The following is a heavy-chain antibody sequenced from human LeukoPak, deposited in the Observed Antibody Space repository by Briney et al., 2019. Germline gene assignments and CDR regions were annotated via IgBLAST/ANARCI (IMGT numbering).Heavy chain of an antibody. CDR1: GFSISDHW. J-gene: IGHJ4*02. CDR3: ARVKSGQSSGWPHDS. V-gene: IGHV3-7*01. D-gene: IGHD6-19*01. Sequence: GGSLRLSCVASGFSISDHWMNWVRLAPGNRLEWVANIKPDGREKYYVDSVKGRFTISRDNAKNSLYLQMDSLRAEDTAVYYCARVKSGQSSGWPHDSWGQGTLVTVSS. CDR2: IKPDGREK.